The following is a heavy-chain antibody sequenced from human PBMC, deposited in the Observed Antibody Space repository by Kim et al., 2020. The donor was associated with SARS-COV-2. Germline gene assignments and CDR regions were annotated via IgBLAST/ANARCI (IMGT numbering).Heavy chain of an antibody. CDR1: GFTVSSNY. V-gene: IGHV3-53*01. D-gene: IGHD3-10*01. CDR2: IYSGGST. CDR3: ARDTNMVRGVIPALPYGMDV. Sequence: GGSLRLSCAASGFTVSSNYMSWVRQAQGKGLEWVSVIYSGGSTYYADSVKGRFTISRDNSKNTLYLQMNSLRAEDTAVYYCARDTNMVRGVIPALPYGMDVWGQGTTVTVSS. J-gene: IGHJ6*02.